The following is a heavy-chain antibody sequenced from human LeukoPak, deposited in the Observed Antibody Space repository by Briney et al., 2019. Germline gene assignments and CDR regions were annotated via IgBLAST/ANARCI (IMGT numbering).Heavy chain of an antibody. CDR1: GGSISSYY. CDR2: IYYSGST. CDR3: ARELGSGGNDASDI. Sequence: SETLPLTCTVSGGSISSYYWSWIRQPPGKGLEWIGYIYYSGSTNYNPSLKSRVTISVDTSKNQFSLKLSSVTAADTAVYYCARELGSGGNDASDIWGQGTMVTVSS. D-gene: IGHD4-23*01. V-gene: IGHV4-59*01. J-gene: IGHJ3*02.